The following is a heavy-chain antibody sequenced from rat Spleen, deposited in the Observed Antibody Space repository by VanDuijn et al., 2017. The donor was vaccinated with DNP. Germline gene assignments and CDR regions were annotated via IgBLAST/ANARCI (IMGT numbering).Heavy chain of an antibody. CDR2: ISYSGST. V-gene: IGHV3-1*01. J-gene: IGHJ1*01. CDR1: GYSITRNY. Sequence: EVQLQESGPGLVKPSQSLSLTCSVTGYSITRNYWGWIRKLPGNKMEWIGYISYSGSTGYNPSLKSRIYITRDTSKNQFFLKLNSVTTEDTATYYCARGNDGYYPYWYLTSGAQEPWSPCPQ. D-gene: IGHD1-12*03. CDR3: ARGNDGYYPYWYLTS.